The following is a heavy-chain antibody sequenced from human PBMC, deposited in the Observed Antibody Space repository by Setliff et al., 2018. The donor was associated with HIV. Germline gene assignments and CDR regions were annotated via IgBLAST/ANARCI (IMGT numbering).Heavy chain of an antibody. V-gene: IGHV4-38-2*02. CDR2: IYQSGST. J-gene: IGHJ6*03. Sequence: SETLSLTCAVSGYSISSGYYWGWIRQPPGKGLEWIGCIYQSGSTYYNVSLKSRVIISVDTSKNQFSLKLSSVTAADTAVYYCARDEQLVRGSHYYYYMDVWAKGPRSPSP. CDR3: ARDEQLVRGSHYYYYMDV. CDR1: GYSISSGYY. D-gene: IGHD6-6*01.